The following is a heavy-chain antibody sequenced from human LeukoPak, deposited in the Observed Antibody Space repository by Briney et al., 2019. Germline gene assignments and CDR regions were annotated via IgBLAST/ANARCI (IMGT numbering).Heavy chain of an antibody. D-gene: IGHD1-26*01. CDR1: GFTFSSFA. J-gene: IGHJ4*02. CDR2: ISGSGGST. V-gene: IGHV3-23*01. CDR3: AKDKGSGTYPPY. Sequence: GGSLRLSCAASGFTFSSFAMSWVRQAPGKGLEWVSGISGSGGSTYYADSVKGRFTISRDNSKNSLYLQMSSLRAEDTAVYYCAKDKGSGTYPPYWGQGTLVTVSS.